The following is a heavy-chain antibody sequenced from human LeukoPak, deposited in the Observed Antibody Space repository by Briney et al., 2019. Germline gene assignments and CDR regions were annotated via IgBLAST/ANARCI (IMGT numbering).Heavy chain of an antibody. V-gene: IGHV1-69*04. D-gene: IGHD4-11*01. J-gene: IGHJ3*02. Sequence: SVKVSCKASGGTFSSYAISWVRQAPGQGLEWMGRIIPILGVANYAQKFQGRVTITADKSTSTAYMELSSLRSEDTAVYYCARSSYREDAFDIWGQGTMVTVSS. CDR2: IIPILGVA. CDR1: GGTFSSYA. CDR3: ARSSYREDAFDI.